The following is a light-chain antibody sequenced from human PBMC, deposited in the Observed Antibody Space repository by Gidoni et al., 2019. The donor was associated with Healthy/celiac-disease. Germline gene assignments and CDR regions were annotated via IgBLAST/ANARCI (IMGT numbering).Light chain of an antibody. V-gene: IGKV3-11*01. CDR1: QSVSSY. Sequence: EIVLTQSPATLSLSPGERATLSCRACQSVSSYLAWYQQTPGQAPRLLIYDASNRATGIPARFSGSGSGTDFTLSISSLEPEDLAVYYCQQRSNWPTFGGGTKVEIK. J-gene: IGKJ4*01. CDR2: DAS. CDR3: QQRSNWPT.